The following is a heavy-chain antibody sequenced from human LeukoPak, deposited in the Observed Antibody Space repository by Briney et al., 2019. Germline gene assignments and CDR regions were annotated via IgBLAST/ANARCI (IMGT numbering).Heavy chain of an antibody. D-gene: IGHD2-8*01. Sequence: SETLSLTCTVSGGSISSYYWSWIRQPPGKGLEWIGYIYTSGSTNYNPSLKSRVTISVDTSKNQFSLKLSSVTAADTAVYYCARHTNCVNNWVRPRGQGTLVTVSS. J-gene: IGHJ5*02. CDR2: IYTSGST. V-gene: IGHV4-4*09. CDR1: GGSISSYY. CDR3: ARHTNCVNNWVRP.